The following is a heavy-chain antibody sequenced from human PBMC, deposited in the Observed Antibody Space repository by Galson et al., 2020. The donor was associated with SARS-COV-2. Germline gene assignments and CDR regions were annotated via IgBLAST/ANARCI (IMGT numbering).Heavy chain of an antibody. V-gene: IGHV3-21*01. CDR2: ISSGSSYI. CDR1: GFPFSSYS. Sequence: GGSLSLSCAASGFPFSSYSMIWVRQAPGKGLEWVSSISSGSSYIYYADSVRGRFSMSRDNPKNSLCLQMNSLRVEDTAVYYCARLGGMATTPNTYYYYGMDVWGQGTTVTVSS. CDR3: ARLGGMATTPNTYYYYGMDV. D-gene: IGHD3-16*01. J-gene: IGHJ6*02.